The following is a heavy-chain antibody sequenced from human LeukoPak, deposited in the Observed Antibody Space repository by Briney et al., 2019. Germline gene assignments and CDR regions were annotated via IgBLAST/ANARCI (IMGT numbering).Heavy chain of an antibody. D-gene: IGHD3-3*01. Sequence: GASVKVSCKASGYTFTGYYMHWVRQAPGQGLEWMGWINPNSGGTNYAQKFQGRVTMTRDTSISTAYMELSRLRSDDTAVYYCARGATELRFLEWSIDYWGQGTLVTVSS. V-gene: IGHV1-2*02. CDR2: INPNSGGT. J-gene: IGHJ4*02. CDR1: GYTFTGYY. CDR3: ARGATELRFLEWSIDY.